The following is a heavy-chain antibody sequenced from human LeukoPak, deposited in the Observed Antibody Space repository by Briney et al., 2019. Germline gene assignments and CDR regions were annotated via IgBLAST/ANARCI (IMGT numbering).Heavy chain of an antibody. J-gene: IGHJ6*03. CDR2: ISYDGSNK. Sequence: GGSLRLSCAASGFTFSSYAMHRVRQAPGKGLEWVAVISYDGSNKYYADSVKGRFTISRDNSKNTLYLQMNSLRAEDTAVYYCAREYNYYYYYYMDVWGKGTTVTVSS. CDR1: GFTFSSYA. V-gene: IGHV3-30*01. CDR3: AREYNYYYYYYMDV. D-gene: IGHD1-1*01.